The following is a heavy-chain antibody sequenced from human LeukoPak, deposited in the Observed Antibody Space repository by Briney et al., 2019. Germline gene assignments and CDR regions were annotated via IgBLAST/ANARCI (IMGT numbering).Heavy chain of an antibody. D-gene: IGHD2-21*02. CDR2: IIAYNGNT. CDR3: ARGAYCGGDCYQRSLDY. V-gene: IGHV1-18*01. J-gene: IGHJ4*02. CDR1: GYTFTNYC. Sequence: GASVKVSCKASGYTFTNYCISWVRQAPGQGLEWMGWIIAYNGNTNYAQKLQDRVTMTTDTSTSTAYMEVRSLRSDDTAVYYCARGAYCGGDCYQRSLDYWGQGALVTVSS.